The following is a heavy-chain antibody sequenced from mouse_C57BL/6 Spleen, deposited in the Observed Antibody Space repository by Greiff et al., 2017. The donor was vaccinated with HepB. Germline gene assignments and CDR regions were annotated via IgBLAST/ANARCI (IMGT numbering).Heavy chain of an antibody. D-gene: IGHD1-1*01. CDR3: ARGITTVVDYYAMDY. Sequence: VQLQESGPELVKPGASVKISCKASGNAFSSSWMNWVKQRPGKGLEWIGRIYPGDGDTNYNGKFKGKATLTADKSSSTAYMQLSSLTSEDSAVYFCARGITTVVDYYAMDYWGQGTSVTVSS. J-gene: IGHJ4*01. CDR2: IYPGDGDT. V-gene: IGHV1-82*01. CDR1: GNAFSSSW.